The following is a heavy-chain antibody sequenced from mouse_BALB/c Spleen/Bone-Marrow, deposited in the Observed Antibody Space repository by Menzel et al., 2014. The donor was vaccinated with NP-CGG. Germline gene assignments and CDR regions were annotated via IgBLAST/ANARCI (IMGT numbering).Heavy chain of an antibody. Sequence: QVQLQQPGPGLVAPSQSLSITCTVSGFSLTSYSVYWVRQPPGKGLEWLGVIWAGGSTNYNSALMSRLSISKDNSKSQVFLKMNSLQTGDTAMYYCARAFDYWGQGTTLTVSS. V-gene: IGHV2-9*02. J-gene: IGHJ2*01. CDR2: IWAGGST. CDR1: GFSLTSYS. CDR3: ARAFDY.